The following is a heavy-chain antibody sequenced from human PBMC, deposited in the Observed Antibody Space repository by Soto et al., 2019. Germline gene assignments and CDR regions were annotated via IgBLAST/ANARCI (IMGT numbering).Heavy chain of an antibody. J-gene: IGHJ5*02. D-gene: IGHD6-13*01. V-gene: IGHV3-30-3*01. CDR2: ISYDGTNK. CDR1: GFSFSISP. Sequence: GGSLRLSCAASGFSFSISPMHWVRQAPGKGPEWVALISYDGTNKFYADSVRGRFTISRDNAKNSLHLQMNSLRAEDTAVYYCTRDASRDSSARGWFDPWGLGTLVTVSS. CDR3: TRDASRDSSARGWFDP.